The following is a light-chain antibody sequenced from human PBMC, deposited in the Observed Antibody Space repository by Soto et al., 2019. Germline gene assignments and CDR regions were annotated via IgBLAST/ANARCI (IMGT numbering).Light chain of an antibody. J-gene: IGLJ2*01. CDR2: EVS. CDR1: SSDVGGYNY. V-gene: IGLV2-8*01. Sequence: QSALTQPPSASGSPGQSVAISCTGTSSDVGGYNYVSWYQQHPGKAPKLMIYEVSKRPSGVPNRFSGSKSGNTASLTVSGLQTADEAVYYCYSYAGSNNWGVFGGGTKLTVL. CDR3: YSYAGSNNWGV.